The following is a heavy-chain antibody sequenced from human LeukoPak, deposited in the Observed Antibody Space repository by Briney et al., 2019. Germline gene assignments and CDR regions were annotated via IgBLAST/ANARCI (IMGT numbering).Heavy chain of an antibody. Sequence: GGSLRLSCAASGFTLSTYSMNWVRQAPGKGLEWVSYISSSGKTIYYADSVKGRVTISRDNAKNSLYLQMNSLRDDDTAVYYCAKVAGGSGSYYPYYFDYWGQGTLVTVSS. CDR1: GFTLSTYS. J-gene: IGHJ4*02. V-gene: IGHV3-48*02. CDR2: ISSSGKTI. CDR3: AKVAGGSGSYYPYYFDY. D-gene: IGHD3-10*01.